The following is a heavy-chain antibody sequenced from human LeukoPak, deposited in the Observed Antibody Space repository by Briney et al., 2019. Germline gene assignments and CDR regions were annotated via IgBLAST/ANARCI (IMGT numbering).Heavy chain of an antibody. CDR3: ARDIGSGSSGYYLEYFQH. D-gene: IGHD3-22*01. Sequence: GGSLRLSCAASGFTVSSNYMSWVRQAPGKGLEWVSVIYSGGSTYYADSVKGRFTISRDNSKNTLYLQMNSLRAEDTAVYYCARDIGSGSSGYYLEYFQHWGQGTLVTVSS. CDR1: GFTVSSNY. CDR2: IYSGGST. J-gene: IGHJ1*01. V-gene: IGHV3-66*02.